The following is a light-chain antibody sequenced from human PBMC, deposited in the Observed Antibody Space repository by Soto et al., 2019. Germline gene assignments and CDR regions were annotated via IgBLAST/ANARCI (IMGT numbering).Light chain of an antibody. Sequence: EIVLTQSPATLSLSPGERATLSCRASQSVSSYLAWYQQKPGQAPRLLIYGASTRATGIPARFSGSGSGTEFTLTISGLQSEDFAVYYCQQYNNWPRTLGQGTKVDIK. J-gene: IGKJ1*01. CDR2: GAS. CDR1: QSVSSY. CDR3: QQYNNWPRT. V-gene: IGKV3-15*01.